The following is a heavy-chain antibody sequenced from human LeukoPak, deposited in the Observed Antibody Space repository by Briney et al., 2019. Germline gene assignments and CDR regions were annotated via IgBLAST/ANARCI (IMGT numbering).Heavy chain of an antibody. CDR3: ARRYCSSTSCYNSYYYYYYMDV. J-gene: IGHJ6*03. CDR2: MKHSGST. CDR1: GGSFSGYY. Sequence: SETLSLTCAVYGGSFSGYYWSWIRQPPGKGLEWIGEMKHSGSTNYNPSLKSRVNISVDTSKHQFSLKLRSVTAADTAVYYCARRYCSSTSCYNSYYYYYYMDVWGKGTTVTVSS. V-gene: IGHV4-34*01. D-gene: IGHD2-2*02.